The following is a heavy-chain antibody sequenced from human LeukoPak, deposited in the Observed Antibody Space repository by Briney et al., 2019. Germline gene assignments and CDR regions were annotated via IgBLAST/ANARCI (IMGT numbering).Heavy chain of an antibody. D-gene: IGHD4-23*01. CDR2: ISSSSSYI. Sequence: GGSLRLSCAASGFTFSSYSMNWVRQAPGKGLEWVSSISSSSSYIYYADSVKGRFTISGDNAKNSLYLQMNSLRAEDTAVYYCARDPGGGRLDYWGQGTPVTVSS. CDR3: ARDPGGGRLDY. J-gene: IGHJ4*02. CDR1: GFTFSSYS. V-gene: IGHV3-21*01.